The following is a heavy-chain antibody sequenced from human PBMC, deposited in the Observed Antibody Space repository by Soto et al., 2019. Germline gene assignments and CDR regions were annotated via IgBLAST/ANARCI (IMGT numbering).Heavy chain of an antibody. CDR1: GYSFTSYW. D-gene: IGHD3-10*01. J-gene: IGHJ6*02. CDR3: AQDGSGSLGGEEHYYYYGVDV. Sequence: PGESLKISCKGSGYSFTSYWISWVRQMPGKGLEWMGRIDPSDSYTNYSPSFQGHVTISADKSISTAHLQWSSLKASDTAMYYCAQDGSGSLGGEEHYYYYGVDVCGQGTTVTVSS. V-gene: IGHV5-10-1*01. CDR2: IDPSDSYT.